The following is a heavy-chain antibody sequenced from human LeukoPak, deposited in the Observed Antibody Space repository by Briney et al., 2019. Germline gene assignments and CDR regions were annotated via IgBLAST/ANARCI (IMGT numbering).Heavy chain of an antibody. Sequence: PGGSLRLSCAASGFTFSSYWMSWVRQAPGKGLEWVAVISYDGSNKYYADSVKGRFTITRDNSKNTLYLQMNSLRAEDTAVYYCARPKYDSSGYSDPDYWGQGTLVTVSS. CDR3: ARPKYDSSGYSDPDY. J-gene: IGHJ4*02. CDR1: GFTFSSYW. D-gene: IGHD3-22*01. CDR2: ISYDGSNK. V-gene: IGHV3-30*03.